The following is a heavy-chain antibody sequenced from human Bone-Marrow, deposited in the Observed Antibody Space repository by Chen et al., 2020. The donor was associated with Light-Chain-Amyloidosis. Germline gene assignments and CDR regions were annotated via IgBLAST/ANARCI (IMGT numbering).Heavy chain of an antibody. CDR2: ISYDGYT. CDR1: GDSLRGTNYY. V-gene: IGHV4-39*07. D-gene: IGHD6-13*01. Sequence: QLQLQESGPGLVKPSETLSLTCTVSGDSLRGTNYYWGWIRQPPGEGLEWIGTISYDGYTYYNPSLKSRVTISLDTSKNQVSLKLSSVTAADTAVYYCAREIRLATPAAVTPDYWGQGTLVTVSS. J-gene: IGHJ4*02. CDR3: AREIRLATPAAVTPDY.